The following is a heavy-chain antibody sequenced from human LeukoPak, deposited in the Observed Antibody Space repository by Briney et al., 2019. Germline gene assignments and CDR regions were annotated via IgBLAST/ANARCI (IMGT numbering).Heavy chain of an antibody. CDR1: AFTFSTCG. CDR3: ARGPSGYHNT. CDR2: IRYDGTNK. V-gene: IGHV3-30*02. J-gene: IGHJ4*02. Sequence: PGGSLRLSCAASAFTFSTCGMHWVRQAPGKGLEWVAFIRYDGTNKYYADSVKGRFTISRDNSKNTLYLQMNSLRAEDTAVYYCARGPSGYHNTGGQGTLVTVSS. D-gene: IGHD5-12*01.